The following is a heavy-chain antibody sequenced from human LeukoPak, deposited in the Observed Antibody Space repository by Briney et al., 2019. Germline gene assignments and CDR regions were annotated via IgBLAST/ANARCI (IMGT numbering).Heavy chain of an antibody. CDR2: ISSSGSTT. J-gene: IGHJ4*02. D-gene: IGHD3-10*01. V-gene: IGHV3-11*01. CDR1: GFTFSEYY. CDR3: AREMDGPYGSGSPLDY. Sequence: GGSLRLSCAASGFTFSEYYMSWIRQASGKGLEWVSYISSSGSTTYYADSVKGRFTISRDNAKNSLYLQMNSLRAEDTAVYYCAREMDGPYGSGSPLDYWGQGTLVTVSS.